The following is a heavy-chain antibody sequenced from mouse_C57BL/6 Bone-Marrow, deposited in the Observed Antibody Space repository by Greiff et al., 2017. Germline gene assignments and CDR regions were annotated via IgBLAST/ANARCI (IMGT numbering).Heavy chain of an antibody. D-gene: IGHD2-10*02. V-gene: IGHV5-6*02. J-gene: IGHJ3*01. CDR3: ARHRRGYGFFAY. Sequence: EVMLVESGGDLVKPGGSLKLSCAASGFTFSSYGMSWVRQTPDKRLEWVATISSGGSYTYYPDSVKGRFTISRDNAKNTLYLQMSSLKYEDTAMYYCARHRRGYGFFAYWGQGTLVTVSA. CDR2: ISSGGSYT. CDR1: GFTFSSYG.